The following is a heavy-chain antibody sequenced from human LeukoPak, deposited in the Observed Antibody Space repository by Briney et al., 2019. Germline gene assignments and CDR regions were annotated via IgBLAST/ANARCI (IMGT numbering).Heavy chain of an antibody. D-gene: IGHD6-6*01. V-gene: IGHV3-48*03. J-gene: IGHJ4*02. CDR3: ARDYEGSSSFDY. CDR1: GFTFSSYE. CDR2: ISSSGSTI. Sequence: GGSLRLSCAASGFTFSSYEMNWVRQAPGKGLEWDSYISSSGSTIYYADSVKGRFTISRDNAKNSLYLQMNSLRAEDTAVYYCARDYEGSSSFDYWSQGTLVTVSS.